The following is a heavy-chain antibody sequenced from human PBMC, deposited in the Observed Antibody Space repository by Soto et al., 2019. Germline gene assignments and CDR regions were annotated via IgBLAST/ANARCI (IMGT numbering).Heavy chain of an antibody. Sequence: QLLESGGGLVQPGGSLRLSCAASGFTMSTYSVTWVRQAPGKGLEWVSGISVTPGITFYADSVKGRFTISRDSSNNAVYLQMNSLRAEDTAMYFCSKWSGYGDLWGQGTLVTVSS. D-gene: IGHD5-12*01. CDR3: SKWSGYGDL. J-gene: IGHJ4*02. CDR2: ISVTPGIT. V-gene: IGHV3-23*01. CDR1: GFTMSTYS.